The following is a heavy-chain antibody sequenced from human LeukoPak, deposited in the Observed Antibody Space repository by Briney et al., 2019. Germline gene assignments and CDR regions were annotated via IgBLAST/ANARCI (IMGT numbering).Heavy chain of an antibody. CDR3: VKGLGITKEELDY. V-gene: IGHV3-64D*06. CDR1: GFTFSRCG. J-gene: IGHJ4*02. CDR2: ISSNGGST. Sequence: GGSLRLSCSASGFTFSRCGMHWVRQAPEKGLEYVSAISSNGGSTHYADSVKGRFTISRDNSKNTLYLQMSSLRAEDTAVYYCVKGLGITKEELDYWGQGTLVTVSS. D-gene: IGHD3-3*01.